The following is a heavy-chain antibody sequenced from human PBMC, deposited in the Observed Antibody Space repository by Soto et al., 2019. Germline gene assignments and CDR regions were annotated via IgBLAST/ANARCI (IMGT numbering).Heavy chain of an antibody. CDR2: IYYSGST. CDR1: GGSISSGDYY. J-gene: IGHJ6*03. D-gene: IGHD6-13*01. CDR3: ARHGDSSSWYYYYYYMDV. Sequence: SETLSLTCTVSGGSISSGDYYWSWIRQPPGKGLEWIGYIYYSGSTYYNPSLKSRVTISVDTSKNQFSLKLSSVTAADTAVYYCARHGDSSSWYYYYYYMDVWGKGTTVTVSS. V-gene: IGHV4-39*01.